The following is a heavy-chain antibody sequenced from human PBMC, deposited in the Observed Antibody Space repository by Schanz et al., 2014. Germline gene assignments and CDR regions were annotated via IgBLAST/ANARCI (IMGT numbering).Heavy chain of an antibody. Sequence: QVHLVQSGAEVHKPGASLKISCKASGYTFTSYSMHWVRQAPGQGLEWMGRIVPIAGITNYAQKFQGRVTITADRSTSTAYMELSSLRSEDTAVYYCAREVGLYDRGWFDPWGQGTLVTVSS. CDR1: GYTFTSYS. CDR2: IVPIAGIT. D-gene: IGHD3-22*01. J-gene: IGHJ5*02. CDR3: AREVGLYDRGWFDP. V-gene: IGHV1-46*01.